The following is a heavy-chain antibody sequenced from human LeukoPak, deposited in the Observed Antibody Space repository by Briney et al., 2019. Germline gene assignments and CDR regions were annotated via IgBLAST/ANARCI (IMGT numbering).Heavy chain of an antibody. CDR1: GYSISSIYY. Sequence: PSETLSLTCTVSGYSISSIYYWGWIRQAPGKGLEWIGNLYHSGITQYNPSLKSRVTISLDMARQQFSLKLRSATAADTAVYYCARERIQAPYYYMDVWGKGATVTVSS. CDR3: ARERIQAPYYYMDV. CDR2: LYHSGIT. D-gene: IGHD5-18*01. V-gene: IGHV4-38-2*02. J-gene: IGHJ6*03.